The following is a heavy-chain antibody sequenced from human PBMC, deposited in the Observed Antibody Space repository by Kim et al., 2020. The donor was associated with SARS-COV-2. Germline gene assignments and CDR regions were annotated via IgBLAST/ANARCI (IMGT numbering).Heavy chain of an antibody. CDR3: ARGAAAGPYYFDY. CDR2: IYYSGST. D-gene: IGHD6-13*01. J-gene: IGHJ4*02. V-gene: IGHV4-59*13. CDR1: GGSISSYY. Sequence: SETLSLTCTVSGGSISSYYWSWIRQPPGKGLEWIGYIYYSGSTNYNPSLKSRVTISVDTSKNQFSLKLSSVTAADTAVYYCARGAAAGPYYFDYWGQGTLVTVSS.